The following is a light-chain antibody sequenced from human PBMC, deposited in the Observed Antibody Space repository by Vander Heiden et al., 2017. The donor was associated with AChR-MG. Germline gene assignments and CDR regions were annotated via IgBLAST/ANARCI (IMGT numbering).Light chain of an antibody. CDR1: VGPLFD. J-gene: IGLJ3*02. CDR2: GDT. Sequence: QSVLTPPPPVSAAPGQSATISCTDVGPLFDVHWYRQFPGTAPTLLIYGDTKRPSGVPDRFSGSKSGTSASLAITGLQAEDEAEYYCQTYDSGLSAWVFGGGTRLTVL. V-gene: IGLV1-40*01. CDR3: QTYDSGLSAWV.